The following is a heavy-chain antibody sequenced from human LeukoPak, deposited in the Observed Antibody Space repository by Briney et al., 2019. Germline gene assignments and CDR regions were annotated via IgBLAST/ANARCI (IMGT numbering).Heavy chain of an antibody. J-gene: IGHJ4*02. D-gene: IGHD6-19*01. CDR3: ASGDRSSGWY. V-gene: IGHV3-23*01. Sequence: GGSLRISCAAWGFSFISFAMSWVRLAPAGVVVWVSAISGSGGSTYYADSVKGRFTISRDNSKNTLYLQMNSLRVEDTAVYYCASGDRSSGWYWGQGTLVTVSS. CDR1: GFSFISFA. CDR2: ISGSGGST.